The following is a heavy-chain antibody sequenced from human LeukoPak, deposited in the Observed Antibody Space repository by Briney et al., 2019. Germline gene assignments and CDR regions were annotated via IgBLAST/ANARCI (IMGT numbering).Heavy chain of an antibody. CDR1: GGSISSSSYY. D-gene: IGHD3-3*01. CDR3: ETHLRFLHVY. J-gene: IGHJ4*02. Sequence: SETLSLTCTVSGGSISSSSYYWGWIRQPPGKGLEWIGSIYYSGSTYYNPSLKSRVTISVDTSKNQFSLKLSSVTAADTAVYYCETHLRFLHVYWGPGSLVTVSS. CDR2: IYYSGST. V-gene: IGHV4-39*01.